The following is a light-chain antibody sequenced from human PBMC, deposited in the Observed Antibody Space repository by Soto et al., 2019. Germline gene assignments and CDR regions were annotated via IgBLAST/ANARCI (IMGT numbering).Light chain of an antibody. J-gene: IGLJ1*01. V-gene: IGLV2-14*03. Sequence: QSVLTQPASVSGSPGQSITISCTGTSSDVGNNNYVSWYQHNPGRAPKVMICDVTNRPSGVSNRFSGSKSGNTASLTISGLQAEDEADYYCSSYTSSSTLYVFGTGTKVTVL. CDR2: DVT. CDR1: SSDVGNNNY. CDR3: SSYTSSSTLYV.